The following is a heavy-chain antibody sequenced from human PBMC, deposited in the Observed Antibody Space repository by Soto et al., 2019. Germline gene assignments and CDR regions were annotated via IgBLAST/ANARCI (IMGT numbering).Heavy chain of an antibody. V-gene: IGHV1-3*01. D-gene: IGHD3-10*01. CDR1: GYTFTAYA. CDR3: ARGRSWGDLAY. J-gene: IGHJ4*02. Sequence: GASVKVSCKASGYTFTAYAIHWVRQAPGQRLEWMGWINAGNGNTKYSQKFQDRVTIARDTSADTAYMELSSLRSEDTAVYYCARGRSWGDLAYWGQGTLVTVSS. CDR2: INAGNGNT.